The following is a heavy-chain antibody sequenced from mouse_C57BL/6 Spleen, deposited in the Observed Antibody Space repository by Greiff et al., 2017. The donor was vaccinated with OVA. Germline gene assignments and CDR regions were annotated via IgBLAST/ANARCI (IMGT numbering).Heavy chain of an antibody. CDR1: GFSLTSYG. Sequence: QVQLKESGPGLVQPSQSLSITCTVSGFSLTSYGVHWVRQSPGKGLEWLGVIWSGGSTDYNAAFISRLSISKDNSKSHVFFKKNSLQADDTAIYYCARNYEHWYFDVWGTGTTVTVSS. CDR2: IWSGGST. V-gene: IGHV2-2*01. CDR3: ARNYEHWYFDV. D-gene: IGHD2-3*01. J-gene: IGHJ1*03.